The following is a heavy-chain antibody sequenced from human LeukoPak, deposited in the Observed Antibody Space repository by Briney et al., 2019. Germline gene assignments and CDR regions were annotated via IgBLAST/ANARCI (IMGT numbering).Heavy chain of an antibody. CDR1: GGSISSSNW. D-gene: IGHD5-18*01. Sequence: SETLSLTCAVSGGSISSSNWWSWVRQPPGKGLEWIGEIYHSGSTNYNPSLKSRVTISVDKSKNQFSLKLTSVTVADTAVYYCVRGWGYSYGFEAFDIWGQGTMVTVSS. CDR3: VRGWGYSYGFEAFDI. J-gene: IGHJ3*02. CDR2: IYHSGST. V-gene: IGHV4-4*02.